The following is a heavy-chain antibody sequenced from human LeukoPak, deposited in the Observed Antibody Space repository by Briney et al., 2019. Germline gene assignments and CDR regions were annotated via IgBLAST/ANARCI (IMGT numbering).Heavy chain of an antibody. V-gene: IGHV4-34*01. J-gene: IGHJ4*02. CDR3: ARFGYSSSSPKIFDY. D-gene: IGHD6-13*01. CDR1: GGSFSGYY. Sequence: SETLSLTCAVYGGSFSGYYWSWIRQPPGKGLEWIREINHSGSTNYNPSLKSRVTISVDTSKNQFSLKLSSVTAADTAVYYCARFGYSSSSPKIFDYWGQGTLVTVSS. CDR2: INHSGST.